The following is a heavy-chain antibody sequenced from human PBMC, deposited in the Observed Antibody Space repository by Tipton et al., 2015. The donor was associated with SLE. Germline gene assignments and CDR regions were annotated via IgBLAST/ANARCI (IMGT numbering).Heavy chain of an antibody. CDR1: GGSFSSYS. CDR2: IYYSGST. CDR3: ARDIDSSDEGRAFDI. V-gene: IGHV4-59*01. Sequence: TLSLTCAVYGGSFSSYSWSWIRQPPGKGLEWIGYIYYSGSTNYNPSLKSRVTISVDTSKNQVSLKLSSVTAADTAVYYCARDIDSSDEGRAFDIWGQGTMVTVSS. J-gene: IGHJ3*02. D-gene: IGHD3-22*01.